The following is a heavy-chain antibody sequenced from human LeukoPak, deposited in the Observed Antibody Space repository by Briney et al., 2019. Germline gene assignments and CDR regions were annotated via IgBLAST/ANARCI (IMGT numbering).Heavy chain of an antibody. V-gene: IGHV4-4*07. CDR1: GGSISSYY. CDR2: IYTSGST. Sequence: SETLSLTCTVSGGSISSYYWSWIRQPAGKGLEWIGRIYTSGSTNYNPSLKSRVTISVDKSKNQFSLKLSSVTAADTAVYYCARGGLLYRSGWGTTLGRYYYYMDVWGKGTTVTVSS. D-gene: IGHD6-19*01. J-gene: IGHJ6*03. CDR3: ARGGLLYRSGWGTTLGRYYYYMDV.